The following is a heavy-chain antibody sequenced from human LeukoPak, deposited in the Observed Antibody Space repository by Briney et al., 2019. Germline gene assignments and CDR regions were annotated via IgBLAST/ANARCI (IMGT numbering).Heavy chain of an antibody. CDR2: IYHSGST. J-gene: IGHJ5*02. CDR3: ARESIAAAGTSNFNWFDP. CDR1: GGSISSSNW. Sequence: SGTLSLTCAVSGGSISSSNWWSWVRQPPGKGLEWIGEIYHSGSTNYNPSLKSRVTISVDKSKNQFSLKLSSVTAADTAVYYCARESIAAAGTSNFNWFDPWGQGTLVTVSS. V-gene: IGHV4-4*02. D-gene: IGHD6-13*01.